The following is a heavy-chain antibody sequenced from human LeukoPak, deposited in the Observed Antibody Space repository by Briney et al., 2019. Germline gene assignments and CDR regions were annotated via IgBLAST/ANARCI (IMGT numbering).Heavy chain of an antibody. D-gene: IGHD4-11*01. Sequence: SVKVSCKASGGAFSSYAISWVRQAPGQGLEWMGRIIPILGIANYAQKFQGRVTITADKSTSTAYMELSSLRSEDTAVYYCARANYSNYSKGGVSNYYYYGMDVWGQGATVTVSS. J-gene: IGHJ6*02. CDR1: GGAFSSYA. CDR3: ARANYSNYSKGGVSNYYYYGMDV. CDR2: IIPILGIA. V-gene: IGHV1-69*04.